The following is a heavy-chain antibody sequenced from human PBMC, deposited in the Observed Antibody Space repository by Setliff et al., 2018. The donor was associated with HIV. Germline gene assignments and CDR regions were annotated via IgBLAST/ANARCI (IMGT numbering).Heavy chain of an antibody. Sequence: SETLSLTCTVSGGSISRSSYHWGWIRQPPGKGLEWIGSFYYSGNTYYNPSLKSRVTISVDTSKNQFSLKLTSVTAADTAIYYCARRPVLHNSGSVFDKWGQGTLVT. CDR2: FYYSGNT. CDR3: ARRPVLHNSGSVFDK. D-gene: IGHD6-25*01. J-gene: IGHJ4*02. V-gene: IGHV4-39*01. CDR1: GGSISRSSYH.